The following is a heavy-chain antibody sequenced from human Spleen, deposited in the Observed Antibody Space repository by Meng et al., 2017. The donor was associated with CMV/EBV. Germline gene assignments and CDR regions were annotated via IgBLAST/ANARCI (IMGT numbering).Heavy chain of an antibody. CDR3: TRDRSLYFFDY. CDR1: GFTFSDNW. D-gene: IGHD3-16*02. Sequence: AASGFTFSDNWMTWVSQAPGKGLEWVGRIKSETDGGTTDYAAPVKGRFTISRHDSKNTLYLQMNSLRTEDTAVYYCTRDRSLYFFDYWGQGTLVTVSS. CDR2: IKSETDGGTT. J-gene: IGHJ4*02. V-gene: IGHV3-15*01.